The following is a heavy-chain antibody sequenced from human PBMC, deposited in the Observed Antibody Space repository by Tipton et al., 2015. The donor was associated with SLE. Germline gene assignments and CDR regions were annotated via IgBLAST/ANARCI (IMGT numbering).Heavy chain of an antibody. Sequence: QLVQSGAEVKKPGESLKISCKGSGYSFISYWIGWVRQMPGKGLEWMGIIYPGDSDTRYSPSFQGQVTISADKSISTAYLQWSSLKASDTAMYYCARSVWWLPPDYYYYIVVWGKGATVTVSS. CDR2: IYPGDSDT. CDR3: ARSVWWLPPDYYYYIVV. V-gene: IGHV5-51*03. CDR1: GYSFISYW. J-gene: IGHJ6*03. D-gene: IGHD5-12*01.